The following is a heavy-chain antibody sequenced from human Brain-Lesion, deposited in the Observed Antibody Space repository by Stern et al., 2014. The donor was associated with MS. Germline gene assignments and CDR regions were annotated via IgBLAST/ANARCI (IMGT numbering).Heavy chain of an antibody. Sequence: VQLVQSGAEVKKPGASVKVSCKASGYTFTGDYMHWVRQAPGQGPGLMGWINPKSGGTNYAQKLQGWVTMTRDTSINTAYMELSRLRSDDTAVYYCATYYYDSTGYNDFWGQGTLVTVSS. CDR1: GYTFTGDY. CDR2: INPKSGGT. J-gene: IGHJ4*02. CDR3: ATYYYDSTGYNDF. V-gene: IGHV1-2*04. D-gene: IGHD3-22*01.